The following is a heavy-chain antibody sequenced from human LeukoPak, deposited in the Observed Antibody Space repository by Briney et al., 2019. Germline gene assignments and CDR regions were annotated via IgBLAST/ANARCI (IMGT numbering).Heavy chain of an antibody. J-gene: IGHJ4*02. CDR3: ARGGPSSGWARDY. V-gene: IGHV4-59*01. CDR1: GGSISSYY. CDR2: IYYSGST. D-gene: IGHD6-19*01. Sequence: SETLSLTCTVSGGSISSYYWSWIRQPPGKGLEWIGYIYYSGSTNYNPSLKSRVTISVDTSKNQFSLKLSSVTAADTAVYYCARGGPSSGWARDYWGQGTLVTVSS.